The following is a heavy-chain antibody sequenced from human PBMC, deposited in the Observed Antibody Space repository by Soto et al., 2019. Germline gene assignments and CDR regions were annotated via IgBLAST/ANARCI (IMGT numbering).Heavy chain of an antibody. CDR2: INPSGGST. Sequence: ASVKVYCKTSGYTFTSYYMHWVRQAPGQGLEWMGIINPSGGSTSYAQKFQGRVTMTRNTSISTAYMELSSLRSEDTAVYYCARGRVPMDVWGKGTTVTVSS. CDR3: ARGRVPMDV. V-gene: IGHV1-46*01. D-gene: IGHD6-19*01. J-gene: IGHJ6*03. CDR1: GYTFTSYY.